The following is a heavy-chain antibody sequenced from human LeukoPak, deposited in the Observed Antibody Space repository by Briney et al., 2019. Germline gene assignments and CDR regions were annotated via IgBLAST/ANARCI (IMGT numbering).Heavy chain of an antibody. D-gene: IGHD3-10*01. V-gene: IGHV1-69*06. J-gene: IGHJ6*03. CDR2: IIPIFGTA. CDR1: GGTFSSYA. CDR3: ARGAPYYYGSGSYSVGGYYYYMDV. Sequence: SVKVSCKASGGTFSSYAISWVRQAPGQGLEWMGGIIPIFGTANYAQKFQGRVTITADKSTSTAYMELSSLRSEDTAVYYCARGAPYYYGSGSYSVGGYYYYMDVWGKGTTVTISS.